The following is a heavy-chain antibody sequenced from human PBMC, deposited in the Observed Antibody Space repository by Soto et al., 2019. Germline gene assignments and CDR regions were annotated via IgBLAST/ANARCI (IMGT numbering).Heavy chain of an antibody. CDR1: GFTFSSYA. V-gene: IGHV3-23*01. CDR3: AKVGSYYEQFDHWYFDL. CDR2: ITRSGDYT. Sequence: EVQLLESGGGLVQPGGSLRLSCAASGFTFSSYAMTWVRQAQGKGLEWVSAITRSGDYTQYADAVKGRFTISRDNSKNTLYLQMISLRAVDTAVYYCAKVGSYYEQFDHWYFDLWGRGTLGTVSS. D-gene: IGHD3-22*01. J-gene: IGHJ2*01.